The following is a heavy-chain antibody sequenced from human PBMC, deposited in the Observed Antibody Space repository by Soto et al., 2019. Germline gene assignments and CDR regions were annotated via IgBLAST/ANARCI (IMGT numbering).Heavy chain of an antibody. J-gene: IGHJ6*02. CDR1: GGSXNSYY. CDR2: IYYSGST. D-gene: IGHD3-10*01. CDR3: AMVRESYYYYYGMDV. V-gene: IGHV4-59*01. Sequence: SDTLSLTCTVSGGSXNSYYWSWIRQPPGKGLEWIGYIYYSGSTNYNPSLKSRVTISVDTSKNQFSLKLSSVTAADTAVYYCAMVRESYYYYYGMDVWGQGTTVTVSS.